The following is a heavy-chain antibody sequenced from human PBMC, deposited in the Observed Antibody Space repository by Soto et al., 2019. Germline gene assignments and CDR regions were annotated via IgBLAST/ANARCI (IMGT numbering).Heavy chain of an antibody. CDR2: ISYDGSNK. CDR3: AKDQYYDSSGCFDY. Sequence: PGGSLRLSCAASGFTFSSYGMHWVRQAPGKGLEWVAVISYDGSNKYYADSVKGRFTISRDNSKNTLYLQMNSLRAEDTAVYYCAKDQYYDSSGCFDYWGQGTLVTVSS. D-gene: IGHD3-22*01. CDR1: GFTFSSYG. J-gene: IGHJ4*02. V-gene: IGHV3-30*18.